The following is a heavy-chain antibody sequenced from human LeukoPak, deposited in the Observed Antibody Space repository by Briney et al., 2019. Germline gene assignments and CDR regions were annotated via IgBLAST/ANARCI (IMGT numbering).Heavy chain of an antibody. V-gene: IGHV4-31*03. CDR3: ARVRSLTRDDAFDI. Sequence: SETLSLTCTVSGGSISSGGYYWSWIRQHPGKGLEWIGYIYYSGSTYYNPSLKSRVTISVDTSKNQFSLKLSSVTAADTAVYYCARVRSLTRDDAFDIWGQGTMVTVSS. CDR1: GGSISSGGYY. CDR2: IYYSGST. D-gene: IGHD3-9*01. J-gene: IGHJ3*02.